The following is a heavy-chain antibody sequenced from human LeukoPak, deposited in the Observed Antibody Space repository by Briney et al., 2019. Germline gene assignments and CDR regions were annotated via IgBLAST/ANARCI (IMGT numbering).Heavy chain of an antibody. V-gene: IGHV1-2*02. CDR2: INPNSGGT. D-gene: IGHD3-10*01. CDR1: GYAFTGYY. CDR3: ARDRDTNYYYYYMDV. Sequence: ASVKVSCKASGYAFTGYYMHWVRQAPGQGLEWMGWINPNSGGTNYAQKFQGRVTMTRDTSISTAYMELSRLRSDDTAVYYCARDRDTNYYYYYMDVWGKGTTVTISS. J-gene: IGHJ6*03.